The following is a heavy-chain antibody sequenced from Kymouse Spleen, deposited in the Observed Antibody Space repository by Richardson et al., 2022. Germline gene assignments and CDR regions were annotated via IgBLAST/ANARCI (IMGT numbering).Heavy chain of an antibody. J-gene: IGHJ4*02. CDR3: ALRGYSGYDYGY. V-gene: IGHV4-34*01. CDR1: GGSFSGYY. D-gene: IGHD5-12*01. CDR2: INHSGST. Sequence: QVQLQQWGAGLLKPSETLSLTCAVYGGSFSGYYWSWIRQPPGKGLEWIGEINHSGSTNYNPSLKSRVTISVDTSKNQFSLKLSSVTAADTAVYYCALRGYSGYDYGYWGQGTLVTVSS.